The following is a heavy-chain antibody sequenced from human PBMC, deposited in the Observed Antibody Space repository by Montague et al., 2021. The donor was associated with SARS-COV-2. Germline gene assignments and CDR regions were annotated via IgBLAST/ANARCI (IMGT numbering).Heavy chain of an antibody. Sequence: SETLSLTCAVYGGSLSGYYWSWIRQPPGKGLEWIGEINHSGSTNYNPSLKSRVSISVDKSRNQFSLNPNSVTAADTAFYYCATVFGGCSATSCYLYNWGRGTLVTVSS. J-gene: IGHJ4*02. CDR2: INHSGST. V-gene: IGHV4-34*01. CDR3: ATVFGGCSATSCYLYN. CDR1: GGSLSGYY. D-gene: IGHD2-2*01.